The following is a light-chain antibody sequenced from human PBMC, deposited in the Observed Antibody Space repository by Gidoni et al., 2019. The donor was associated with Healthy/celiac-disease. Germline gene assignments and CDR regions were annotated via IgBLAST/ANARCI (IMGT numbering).Light chain of an antibody. V-gene: IGKV1-6*01. J-gene: IGKJ1*01. Sequence: AIQMTQSPSSLSASVGDRVTIHCRASQGIRNDLGWYQQKPGKAPKLLIYAASSLQSGVPSRFSGSGSGTDFTLTISSLQPEDVANYYCLQDYNYPRTFGQGTKVEIK. CDR1: QGIRND. CDR2: AAS. CDR3: LQDYNYPRT.